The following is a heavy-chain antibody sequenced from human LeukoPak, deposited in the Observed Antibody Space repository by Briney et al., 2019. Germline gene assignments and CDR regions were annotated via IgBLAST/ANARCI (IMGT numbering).Heavy chain of an antibody. Sequence: GGSLRLSCAASGFTFSSYGMPWVRQAPGKGLEWVAVISYDGSNKYYADSVKGRFTISRDNSKNTLYLQMNSLRAEDTAVYYCAKLPGPAYYFDYWGQGTLVTVSS. D-gene: IGHD7-27*01. V-gene: IGHV3-30*18. CDR1: GFTFSSYG. J-gene: IGHJ4*02. CDR3: AKLPGPAYYFDY. CDR2: ISYDGSNK.